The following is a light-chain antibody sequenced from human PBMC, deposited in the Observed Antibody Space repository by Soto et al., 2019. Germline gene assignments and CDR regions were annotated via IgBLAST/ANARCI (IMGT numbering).Light chain of an antibody. CDR2: LCS. CDR3: MQPLQSWT. Sequence: DIVMTQSPLSLPVTPGEPASISCRSSQSLLHSNGYTYLDGYLQKPGQSPQLLIYLCSNRASGVPDRFSGSGSGTDFTLKISRVEAEDVGVYYCMQPLQSWTFGQGTKVDIK. J-gene: IGKJ1*01. V-gene: IGKV2-28*01. CDR1: QSLLHSNGYTY.